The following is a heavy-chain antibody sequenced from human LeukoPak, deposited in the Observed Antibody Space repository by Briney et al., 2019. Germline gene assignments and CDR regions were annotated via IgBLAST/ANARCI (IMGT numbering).Heavy chain of an antibody. J-gene: IGHJ6*02. CDR3: ARECSSTSCHFLYYYYGMDV. CDR1: GYTFTSYY. D-gene: IGHD2-2*01. V-gene: IGHV1-46*01. CDR2: INPSGGST. Sequence: ASVKVSCKVSGYTFTSYYMHWVRQAPGQGLEWMGIINPSGGSTSYAQKFQGRVTMTRDTSASTVYMELSSLRSEDTAVYYCARECSSTSCHFLYYYYGMDVWGQGTTVTVSS.